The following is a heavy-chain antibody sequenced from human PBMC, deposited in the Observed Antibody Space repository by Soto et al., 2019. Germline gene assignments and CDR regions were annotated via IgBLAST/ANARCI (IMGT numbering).Heavy chain of an antibody. CDR2: ISAYNGNT. CDR3: ARDISYCGGDCYSSYYYYAMDV. V-gene: IGHV1-18*04. J-gene: IGHJ6*02. D-gene: IGHD2-21*02. Sequence: QVQLVQSGAEVKKPGASVKVSCKASGYTFTSYGISWVRQAPGQGLEWMGWISAYNGNTNYAQKLQGRVTMTTDTSTSTAYMELRSLRSDDTAVYYCARDISYCGGDCYSSYYYYAMDVWGQGTTVTVSS. CDR1: GYTFTSYG.